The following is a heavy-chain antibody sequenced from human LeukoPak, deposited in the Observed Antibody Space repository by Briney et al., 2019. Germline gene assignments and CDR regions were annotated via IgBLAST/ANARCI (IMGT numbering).Heavy chain of an antibody. D-gene: IGHD3-16*01. Sequence: SETLSLTCTVSGISISSYYWNWIRLSPGRGLEWIGYISYGGTTSYSPSLKSRITVSIDTSKNQFSLKLSSVTAADAAVYYCAKSGGTTIFDFWGQGTLVTVSS. J-gene: IGHJ4*02. V-gene: IGHV4-59*01. CDR1: GISISSYY. CDR2: ISYGGTT. CDR3: AKSGGTTIFDF.